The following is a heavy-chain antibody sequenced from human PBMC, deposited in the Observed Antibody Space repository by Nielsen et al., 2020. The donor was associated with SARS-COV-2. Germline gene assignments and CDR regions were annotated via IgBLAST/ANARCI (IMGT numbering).Heavy chain of an antibody. V-gene: IGHV4-30-4*01. D-gene: IGHD4-17*01. CDR1: GGSISSGDYY. J-gene: IGHJ4*02. CDR2: IYYSGST. CDR3: ARTTVTTAFDY. Sequence: SETLSLTCPVSGGSISSGDYYWNWVRQPPGKGLEWIGHIYYSGSTYYNPSLKSRVTISEDTSKNQFSLNLSSVTAADTAVYYCARTTVTTAFDYWGQGTLVTVCS.